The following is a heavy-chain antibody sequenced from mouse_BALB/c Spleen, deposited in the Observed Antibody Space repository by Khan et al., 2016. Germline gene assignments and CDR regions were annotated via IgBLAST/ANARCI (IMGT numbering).Heavy chain of an antibody. V-gene: IGHV9-3*02. J-gene: IGHJ2*01. CDR3: ASYGSSAYFDY. CDR1: GYSFTNYG. D-gene: IGHD1-1*01. CDR2: INTNTGEP. Sequence: QIQLVQSGPELKKPGETVKISCKASGYSFTNYGLNWVKQAPGKGFKWMGWINTNTGEPTYAEEFKGRFAFSLETSASTAYVQITTLKNEDTAPYFCASYGSSAYFDYGGQGTTLTVSS.